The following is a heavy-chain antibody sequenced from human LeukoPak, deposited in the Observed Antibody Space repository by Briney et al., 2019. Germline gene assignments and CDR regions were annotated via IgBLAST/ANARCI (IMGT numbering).Heavy chain of an antibody. Sequence: GGSLRLSCAASGFTFSSYAMSWVRQAPGKGLEWVSSISGNGGSTQYADSVQGRFAISRDNSKNTLYLQMNSLRAEDTAVYYCAKDFSFKERRVDFDYWGQGTLVTVSS. CDR2: ISGNGGST. V-gene: IGHV3-23*01. CDR1: GFTFSSYA. CDR3: AKDFSFKERRVDFDY. D-gene: IGHD1-1*01. J-gene: IGHJ4*02.